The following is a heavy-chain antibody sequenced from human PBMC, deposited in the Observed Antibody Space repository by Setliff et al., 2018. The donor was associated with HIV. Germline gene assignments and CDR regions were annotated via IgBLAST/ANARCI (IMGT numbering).Heavy chain of an antibody. V-gene: IGHV1-18*01. CDR2: ISSYNDNT. Sequence: ASVKVSCKASGYTFTGYAMHWVRQAPGQRLEWMGWISSYNDNTNYALNLQGRVTMTTDTSTSTAYMELRSLRSDDTAVYHCARDDVGYCSGGSCYHLFDTFDIWGQGTVVTVSS. D-gene: IGHD2-15*01. CDR3: ARDDVGYCSGGSCYHLFDTFDI. CDR1: GYTFTGYA. J-gene: IGHJ3*02.